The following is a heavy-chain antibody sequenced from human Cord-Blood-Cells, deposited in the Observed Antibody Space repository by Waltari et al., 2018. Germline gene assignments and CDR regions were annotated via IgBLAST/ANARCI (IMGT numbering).Heavy chain of an antibody. J-gene: IGHJ3*02. V-gene: IGHV3-21*01. CDR2: ISSSSSYR. Sequence: EVQLVESGGGLVKPGGSLRLSCAASGFTFSSYGMNWVGQAPGKGLEWVSSISSSSSYRYYADSVKGRFTISRDNAKNSLYLQMNSLRAEDTAVYYCAREGGGIGDAFDIWGQGTMVTVSS. D-gene: IGHD3-16*01. CDR3: AREGGGIGDAFDI. CDR1: GFTFSSYG.